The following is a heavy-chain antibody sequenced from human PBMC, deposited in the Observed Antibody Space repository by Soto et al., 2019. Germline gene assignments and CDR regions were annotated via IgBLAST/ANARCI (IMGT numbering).Heavy chain of an antibody. D-gene: IGHD3-22*01. J-gene: IGHJ4*02. V-gene: IGHV3-11*01. CDR3: TRSDYDTSGYTDY. CDR1: GFAFSAYY. CDR2: ISESGTTI. Sequence: QVHLMESGGGLVKPGGSLRLSCAASGFAFSAYYMSWIRQAPGKGLEWLSYISESGTTIYYAASVKGRFTISRDNAKNSLYLQMNSLRVEDTAVYYCTRSDYDTSGYTDYWGQGTLVTVSS.